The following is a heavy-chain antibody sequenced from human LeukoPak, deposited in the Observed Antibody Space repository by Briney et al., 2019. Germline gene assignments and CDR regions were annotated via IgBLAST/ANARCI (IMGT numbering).Heavy chain of an antibody. V-gene: IGHV4-59*08. CDR2: IYYSGST. CDR3: ARHSRGYDSEFGY. D-gene: IGHD5-12*01. J-gene: IGHJ4*02. Sequence: PSETLSLTCSVSGGSISSYYWSWIRQPPGKGLEWIGYIYYSGSTNYNPSLKSRVTISVDTSKNQFSPKLSSVTAADTAVYYCARHSRGYDSEFGYWGQGTLVTVSS. CDR1: GGSISSYY.